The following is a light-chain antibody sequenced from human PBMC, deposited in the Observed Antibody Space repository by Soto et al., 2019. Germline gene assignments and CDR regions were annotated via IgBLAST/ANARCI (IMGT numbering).Light chain of an antibody. CDR1: SSDVGGYNY. CDR2: EVR. V-gene: IGLV2-14*01. J-gene: IGLJ2*01. Sequence: QSALTQTASVSGSPGQSITISCTGTSSDVGGYNYVSWYQQHPGKAPKLMIYEVRNRPSGVSNRFSGSKSGNTASLTISGLQAEDEADYYCSSYTSSSTPVVFGGGTKLTVL. CDR3: SSYTSSSTPVV.